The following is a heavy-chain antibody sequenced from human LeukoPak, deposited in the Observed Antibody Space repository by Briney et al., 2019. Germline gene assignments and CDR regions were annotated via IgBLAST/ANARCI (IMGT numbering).Heavy chain of an antibody. CDR3: ARDEYNWNDFYYYGMDV. V-gene: IGHV6-1*01. CDR1: GDSVSSNSAA. J-gene: IGHJ6*02. Sequence: SQTLSLTCAISGDSVSSNSAAWNWIRQSPSRGLEWLGRTYYRSKWYNDYAVSVKSRITINPDTSKNQFSLQLNSVTPEDTAVYYCARDEYNWNDFYYYGMDVWGQGTTVTDSS. CDR2: TYYRSKWYN. D-gene: IGHD1-1*01.